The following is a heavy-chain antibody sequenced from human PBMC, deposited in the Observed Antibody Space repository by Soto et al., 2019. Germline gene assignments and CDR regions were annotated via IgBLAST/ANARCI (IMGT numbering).Heavy chain of an antibody. Sequence: QVQLVESGGGLVKPGGSLRLSCAASGFTFSDYYMSWIRQAPGKGLDWVSYISSSGSTIYYADSVKGRFTISRDNAKNSLYLQMNSLSAEDTPVYYCARVMDFWSGNNWFDPWGQGTLVTVSS. CDR1: GFTFSDYY. D-gene: IGHD3-3*01. J-gene: IGHJ5*02. CDR3: ARVMDFWSGNNWFDP. V-gene: IGHV3-11*01. CDR2: ISSSGSTI.